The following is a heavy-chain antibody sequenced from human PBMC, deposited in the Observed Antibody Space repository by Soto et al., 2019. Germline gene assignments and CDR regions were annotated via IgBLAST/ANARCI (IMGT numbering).Heavy chain of an antibody. CDR3: ASTKEADFWSGYYCDY. J-gene: IGHJ4*02. CDR2: ISAYNGNT. Sequence: ASVKVSCKASGYTFTSYGISWVRQAPRQGLEWMGWISAYNGNTNYAQKLQGRVTMTTDTSTSTAYMELRSLRSDDTAVYYCASTKEADFWSGYYCDYWGQGTLVTVSS. CDR1: GYTFTSYG. D-gene: IGHD3-3*01. V-gene: IGHV1-18*04.